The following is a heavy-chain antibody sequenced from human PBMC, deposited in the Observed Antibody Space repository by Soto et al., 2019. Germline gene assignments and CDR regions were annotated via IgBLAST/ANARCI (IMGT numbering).Heavy chain of an antibody. J-gene: IGHJ3*01. CDR1: GFTFDYYW. CDR2: VHSDGTNT. CDR3: ARGDRGGFDL. Sequence: EVQLVESGGGLVQPGESLRLSCAASGFTFDYYWMHWVRQAPGKGLVWISRVHSDGTNTTYADSVKGRFTISRDNARNTVSLQMSSLRAEDTAIYYCARGDRGGFDLWGHGTVVTVSS. V-gene: IGHV3-74*01. D-gene: IGHD3-10*01.